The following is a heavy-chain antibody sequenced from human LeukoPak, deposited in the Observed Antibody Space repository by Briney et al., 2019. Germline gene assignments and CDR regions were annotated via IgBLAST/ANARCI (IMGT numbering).Heavy chain of an antibody. CDR3: ARGGGYYPIDY. Sequence: GGSLRLSCAASGFPVDSNYMNWVRQAPGKGLEWVSVLYKDGRIYYADSVKGRFTISRDTSKNILSLQLNGLRAEDTAVYYCARGGGYYPIDYWGQGTLVTVSS. CDR1: GFPVDSNY. V-gene: IGHV3-53*01. D-gene: IGHD2-15*01. CDR2: LYKDGRI. J-gene: IGHJ4*02.